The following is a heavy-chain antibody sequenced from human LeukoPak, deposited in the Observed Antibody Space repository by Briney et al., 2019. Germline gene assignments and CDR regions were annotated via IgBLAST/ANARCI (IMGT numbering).Heavy chain of an antibody. CDR1: GFTSSSYS. Sequence: GGSLRLSCAASGFTSSSYSMNWVRQAPGKGRGYVTSISISSTAIPYPDSVQGRFTISKDNAKHSLSLQMNSLRAEDTAVYYCARVAVPRAIDIWGQGTMVTASS. D-gene: IGHD6-6*01. CDR3: ARVAVPRAIDI. CDR2: ISISSTAI. V-gene: IGHV3-48*04. J-gene: IGHJ3*02.